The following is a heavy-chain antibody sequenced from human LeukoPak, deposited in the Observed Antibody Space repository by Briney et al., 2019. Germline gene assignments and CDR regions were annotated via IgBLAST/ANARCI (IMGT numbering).Heavy chain of an antibody. D-gene: IGHD1-26*01. CDR1: GFTFSSYG. CDR2: IRYDGSNK. J-gene: IGHJ3*02. Sequence: GGSLRPSCAASGFTFSSYGMHWVRQAPGKGLEWVAFIRYDGSNKYYADSVKGRFTISRDNAKNSLYLQMNSLRAEDTAVYYCARPRIVGAHDAFDIWGQGTMVTVSS. CDR3: ARPRIVGAHDAFDI. V-gene: IGHV3-30*02.